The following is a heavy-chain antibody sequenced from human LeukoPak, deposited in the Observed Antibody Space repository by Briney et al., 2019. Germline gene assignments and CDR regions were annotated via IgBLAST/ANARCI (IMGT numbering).Heavy chain of an antibody. Sequence: SETLSLTCAVYGGSFSGYYWSWIRQPPGKGLEWIGEINHSGSTNYNPSLKSRVTISVDTSKNQFSLKLSSVTAADTAVYYCARVKGDTATVHNWFDPWGQGTLVTVSS. D-gene: IGHD5-18*01. CDR3: ARVKGDTATVHNWFDP. CDR2: INHSGST. V-gene: IGHV4-34*01. J-gene: IGHJ5*02. CDR1: GGSFSGYY.